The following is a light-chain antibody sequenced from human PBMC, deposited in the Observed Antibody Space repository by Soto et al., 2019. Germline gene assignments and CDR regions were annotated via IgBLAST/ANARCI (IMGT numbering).Light chain of an antibody. V-gene: IGLV2-14*03. J-gene: IGLJ1*01. Sequence: QSALTQPASVSGSPGQSITISCTGTSSDVGAYIFVSWYQQHPGKAPKLMIYDIIHRPSGVSNRFSVSKSGNTASLTISGLQDEDEADYYCVSFTTSRSYVFGTGTKVTVL. CDR1: SSDVGAYIF. CDR3: VSFTTSRSYV. CDR2: DII.